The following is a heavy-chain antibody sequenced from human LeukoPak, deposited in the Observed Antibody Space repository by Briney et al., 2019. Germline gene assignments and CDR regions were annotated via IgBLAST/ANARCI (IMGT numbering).Heavy chain of an antibody. CDR1: GGSFSGYY. V-gene: IGHV4-34*01. CDR3: ARGNYVWGSYRA. J-gene: IGHJ5*02. CDR2: INHSGST. Sequence: SETLSLTCAVYGGSFSGYYWSWIRQPPGKGLEWIGEINHSGSTNYNPSLKGRVTISVDTSKNQFSLKLSSVTAADTAVYYCARGNYVWGSYRAWGQGTLVTVSS. D-gene: IGHD3-16*02.